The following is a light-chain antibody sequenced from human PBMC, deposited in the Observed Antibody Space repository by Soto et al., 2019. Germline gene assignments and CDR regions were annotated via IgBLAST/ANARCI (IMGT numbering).Light chain of an antibody. CDR2: CAS. J-gene: IGKJ2*01. V-gene: IGKV3-15*01. Sequence: EIVMTQSPATLSVSPGERATLSCRASQSVSSNLAWYQQKPGQPPRLLIYCASTRATGIPARFSGSGSGTEFTLTISSLQSEDFAVYYCQQYNNWPPYTFGHGTKLEIK. CDR1: QSVSSN. CDR3: QQYNNWPPYT.